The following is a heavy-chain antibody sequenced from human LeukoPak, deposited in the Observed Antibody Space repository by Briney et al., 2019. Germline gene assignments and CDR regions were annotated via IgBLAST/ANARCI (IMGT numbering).Heavy chain of an antibody. D-gene: IGHD3-22*01. CDR3: AKCLDYYDSSRYFYYYYMDV. J-gene: IGHJ6*03. Sequence: PGGSLRLSCAASGFTFSVYAMSWVRQAPGKGLEWVSAISGSGGSTYYADSVKGRFTISRGNSKNTLFLQMNSLRAEDTAVYYCAKCLDYYDSSRYFYYYYMDVWGKGTTVTVSS. V-gene: IGHV3-23*01. CDR2: ISGSGGST. CDR1: GFTFSVYA.